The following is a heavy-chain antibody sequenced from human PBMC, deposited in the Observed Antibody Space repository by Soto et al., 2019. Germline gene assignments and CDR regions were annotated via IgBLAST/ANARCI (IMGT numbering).Heavy chain of an antibody. Sequence: QVQLVQSGAEVKKPGASVKVSCKASGYTFTTYGIIWVRQAPGHGLQWMGWINTYNGNTNYAQNFQGRVTMSTDTSTSTAYMELRSLTSDDTAVYYCAGKLHDHWSDPWGQGTLVTVSS. CDR3: AGKLHDHWSDP. V-gene: IGHV1-18*01. J-gene: IGHJ5*02. CDR1: GYTFTTYG. D-gene: IGHD2-21*01. CDR2: INTYNGNT.